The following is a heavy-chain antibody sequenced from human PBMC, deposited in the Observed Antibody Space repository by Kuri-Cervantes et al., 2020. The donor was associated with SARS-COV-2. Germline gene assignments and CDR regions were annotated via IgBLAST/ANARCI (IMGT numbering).Heavy chain of an antibody. Sequence: GESLKISCAASGFTFSNAWMSWVRQAPGKGLEWVGRIKSKTDGGTTDYAAPVKGRFTISRDGSKNTLYLQMNSLKTEDTAVYYCTTGCSSTSCYRGVGYYYMDVWGKGTTVTVSS. V-gene: IGHV3-15*01. J-gene: IGHJ6*03. D-gene: IGHD2-2*02. CDR3: TTGCSSTSCYRGVGYYYMDV. CDR2: IKSKTDGGTT. CDR1: GFTFSNAW.